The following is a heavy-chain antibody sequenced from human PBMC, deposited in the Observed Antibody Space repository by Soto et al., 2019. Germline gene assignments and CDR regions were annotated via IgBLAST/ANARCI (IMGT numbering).Heavy chain of an antibody. CDR3: ASGSRYCSGGSCYFLPGIDY. CDR2: IIPIFGTA. D-gene: IGHD2-15*01. V-gene: IGHV1-69*12. J-gene: IGHJ4*02. Sequence: QVQLVQSGAEVKKPGSSVKVSCKASGGTFSSYAISWVRQAPGQGLEWMGGIIPIFGTANYAQKFQGRVTITADESTSTAYMELSSLRSEDTAVYYCASGSRYCSGGSCYFLPGIDYWGQGTLVTVSS. CDR1: GGTFSSYA.